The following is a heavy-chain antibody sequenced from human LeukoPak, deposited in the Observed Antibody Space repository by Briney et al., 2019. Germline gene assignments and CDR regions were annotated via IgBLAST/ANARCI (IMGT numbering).Heavy chain of an antibody. Sequence: GASVKVSWKASGYTFTSYYMHWVRQAPGQGLEWMGIINPSGGSTSYAQKFQGRVTMTRDTSTSTVYMELSSLRSEDTAVYYCARASTIHGWFDPWGQGTLVTVSS. CDR1: GYTFTSYY. V-gene: IGHV1-46*03. CDR3: ARASTIHGWFDP. CDR2: INPSGGST. D-gene: IGHD5/OR15-5a*01. J-gene: IGHJ5*02.